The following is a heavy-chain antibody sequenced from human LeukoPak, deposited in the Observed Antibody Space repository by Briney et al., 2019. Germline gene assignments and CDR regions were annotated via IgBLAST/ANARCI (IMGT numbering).Heavy chain of an antibody. D-gene: IGHD5-24*01. V-gene: IGHV4-61*08. Sequence: SETLSLTCTVSGGSISSGDYYWSWIRQPPGKGLEWIGYIYYSGSTYYNPSLKSRVTISVDTSKNQFSLKLSSVTAADTAVYYCARGNIDGYNSNYFDYWGQGTLVTVSS. CDR3: ARGNIDGYNSNYFDY. CDR1: GGSISSGDYY. CDR2: IYYSGST. J-gene: IGHJ4*02.